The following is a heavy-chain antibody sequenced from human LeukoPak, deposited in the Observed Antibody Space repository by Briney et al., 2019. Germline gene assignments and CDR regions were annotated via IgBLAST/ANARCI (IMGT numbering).Heavy chain of an antibody. CDR2: IKSKHDGGTT. V-gene: IGHV3-15*01. J-gene: IGHJ4*02. Sequence: PGGSLRLSCAASGFSFDDYGMSWVRQAPGKGLEWVGHIKSKHDGGTTDYAAPVKGRFTISRDDSKNTLYLQMNSLKTEDTAVYYCTTFNFDYWGQGTLVTVSS. CDR1: GFSFDDYG. CDR3: TTFNFDY.